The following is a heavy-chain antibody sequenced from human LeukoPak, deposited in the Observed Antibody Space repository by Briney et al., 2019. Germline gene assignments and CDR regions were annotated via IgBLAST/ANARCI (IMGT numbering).Heavy chain of an antibody. J-gene: IGHJ3*02. CDR3: ARRGIGGRGPNVFFDI. D-gene: IGHD2-15*01. CDR2: IIPILGIA. Sequence: ASVKVSCKASGGTFSSYAISWVRQAPGQGLEWMGRIIPILGIANYAQKFQGRVTITADKSTSTAYMELSSLRSEDTAVYYCARRGIGGRGPNVFFDIWGQGTMVTLSS. V-gene: IGHV1-69*04. CDR1: GGTFSSYA.